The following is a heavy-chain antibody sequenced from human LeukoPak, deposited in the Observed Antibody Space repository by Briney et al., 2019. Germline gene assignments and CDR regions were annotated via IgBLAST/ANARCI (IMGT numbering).Heavy chain of an antibody. CDR2: VDPEDGET. CDR3: ATAAEHYDFWSGYYSIFDY. Sequence: ASVKVSCKVSGYTLTDYYMHWVQQAPGKGLEWMGLVDPEDGETIYAEKFQGRVTITADTSTDTAYVELSSLRSEGTAVYYCATAAEHYDFWSGYYSIFDYWGQGTLVTVSS. CDR1: GYTLTDYY. J-gene: IGHJ4*02. V-gene: IGHV1-69-2*01. D-gene: IGHD3-3*01.